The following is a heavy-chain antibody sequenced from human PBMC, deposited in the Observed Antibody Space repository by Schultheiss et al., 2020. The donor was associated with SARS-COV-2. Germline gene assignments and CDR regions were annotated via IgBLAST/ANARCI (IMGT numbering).Heavy chain of an antibody. D-gene: IGHD2/OR15-2a*01. CDR1: GYTFTGYY. J-gene: IGHJ5*02. Sequence: ASVKVSCKASGYTFTGYYMNWVRQAPGQGLEWMGWINLDSGNTGYAQKFQGRVTMTRNTSISTAYMELSSLRSEDTAVYYCATVLGIPYNWFDPWGQGTLVTVSS. CDR3: ATVLGIPYNWFDP. V-gene: IGHV1-8*02. CDR2: INLDSGNT.